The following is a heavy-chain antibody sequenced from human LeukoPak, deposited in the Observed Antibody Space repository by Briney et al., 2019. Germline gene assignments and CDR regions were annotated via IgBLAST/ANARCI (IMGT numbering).Heavy chain of an antibody. CDR2: IYYSGST. D-gene: IGHD3-22*01. Sequence: SETLSLTCTVSGGSISSYYWSWIRQPPGKGLEWIGYIYYSGSTNYNPSLKSRVTISVDTSKNQLSLELSSVTAADTAVYYCARDYDSSGYYYDNWFDPWGQGTLVTVSS. V-gene: IGHV4-59*01. J-gene: IGHJ5*02. CDR3: ARDYDSSGYYYDNWFDP. CDR1: GGSISSYY.